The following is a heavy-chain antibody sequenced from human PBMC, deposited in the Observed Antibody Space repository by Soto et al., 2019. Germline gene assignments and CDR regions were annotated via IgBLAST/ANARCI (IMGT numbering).Heavy chain of an antibody. CDR2: ISYDGSNK. V-gene: IGHV3-30*18. Sequence: PGGSLRLSCAASGFTFSSYGMHWVRQAPGKGLEWVGVISYDGSNKYYADSVKGRFTISRDNSKNTLYLQMNSLRAEDTAVYYCAKDKENSGWPGDDAFDIWSQGTMVTVSS. CDR3: AKDKENSGWPGDDAFDI. J-gene: IGHJ3*02. CDR1: GFTFSSYG. D-gene: IGHD6-19*01.